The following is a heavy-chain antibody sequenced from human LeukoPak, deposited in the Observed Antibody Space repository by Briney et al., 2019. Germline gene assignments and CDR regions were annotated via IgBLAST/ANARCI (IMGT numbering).Heavy chain of an antibody. CDR2: IYYSGST. D-gene: IGHD3-9*01. CDR3: ARYMDGDYDILTGYYKYPVAFDI. CDR1: GGSISSSSYY. Sequence: SETLSLTCTVSGGSISSSSYYWGWIRQPPGKGLEWIGSIYYSGSTYYNPSLKSRVTISVDTSKNQFSLKLSSVAAADTAVYYCARYMDGDYDILTGYYKYPVAFDIWGQGTMVTVSS. J-gene: IGHJ3*02. V-gene: IGHV4-39*07.